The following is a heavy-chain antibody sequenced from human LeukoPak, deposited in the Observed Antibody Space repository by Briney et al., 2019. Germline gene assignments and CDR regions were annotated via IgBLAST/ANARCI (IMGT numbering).Heavy chain of an antibody. Sequence: GGSLRLSCAASGFTFSSYSMNWVRQAPGKGLEWVSYISSSSSTIYYADSVKGRFTISRDNAKNSLYLQMNSLRAEDTAVYYCAKLRLGYCSSTSCYYFDYWGQGTLVTVSS. V-gene: IGHV3-48*01. CDR3: AKLRLGYCSSTSCYYFDY. J-gene: IGHJ4*02. CDR1: GFTFSSYS. D-gene: IGHD2-2*01. CDR2: ISSSSSTI.